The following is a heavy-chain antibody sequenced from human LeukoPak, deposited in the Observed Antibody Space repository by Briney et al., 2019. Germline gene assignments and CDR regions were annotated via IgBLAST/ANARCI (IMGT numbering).Heavy chain of an antibody. D-gene: IGHD3-10*01. CDR1: GFTFSSYA. CDR3: AKSNSGSYYSLDN. Sequence: PGGSLRLSCAASGFTFSSYAMGWVRQAPGKGLEWVSAISGSGGSTYNADSVKGRFTISRDNSKNTLYLQMNSLRAEDTAVYYCAKSNSGSYYSLDNWGQGALVTVSS. CDR2: ISGSGGST. V-gene: IGHV3-23*01. J-gene: IGHJ4*02.